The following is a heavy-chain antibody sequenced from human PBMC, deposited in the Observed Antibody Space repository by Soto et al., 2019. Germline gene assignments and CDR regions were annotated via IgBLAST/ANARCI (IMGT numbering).Heavy chain of an antibody. J-gene: IGHJ5*02. D-gene: IGHD3-3*01. Sequence: ASVKVSCKASGYTFTSYAMHWVRQAPGQRLEWMGWINAGNGNTKYSQKFQGRVTITRDTSASTAYMELSSLRSEDTAVYYCARASGSYYDFWSGYYLGFDPWGQGTLVTVSS. CDR3: ARASGSYYDFWSGYYLGFDP. V-gene: IGHV1-3*01. CDR2: INAGNGNT. CDR1: GYTFTSYA.